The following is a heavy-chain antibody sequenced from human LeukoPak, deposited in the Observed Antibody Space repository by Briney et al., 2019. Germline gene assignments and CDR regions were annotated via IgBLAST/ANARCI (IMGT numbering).Heavy chain of an antibody. J-gene: IGHJ4*02. CDR2: VSLSGLT. V-gene: IGHV4-4*02. Sequence: PSETLSLTCGVSGGSITSTYWWSWVRQPPGQGLEWIGEVSLSGLTNYNPSLSSRVIMALDTSKNHLSLNLTSVTAADTAEYYCSRENGAFSPFGYWGQGTLVTVPS. CDR1: GGSITSTYW. CDR3: SRENGAFSPFGY. D-gene: IGHD2-8*01.